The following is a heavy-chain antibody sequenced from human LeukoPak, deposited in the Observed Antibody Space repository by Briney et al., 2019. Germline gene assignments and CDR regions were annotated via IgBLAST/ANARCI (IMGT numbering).Heavy chain of an antibody. Sequence: PSETLSLTCAVYGGSFSGYYWSWIRQPPGKGLEWIGEINHSGSTNYNPSLKSRVTISVDTSKNQFSLKLSSVIAADTAVYYCARNPRSGYFPHYHYYGMDVWGQGTTVTVSS. CDR2: INHSGST. D-gene: IGHD3-3*01. V-gene: IGHV4-34*01. CDR3: ARNPRSGYFPHYHYYGMDV. J-gene: IGHJ6*02. CDR1: GGSFSGYY.